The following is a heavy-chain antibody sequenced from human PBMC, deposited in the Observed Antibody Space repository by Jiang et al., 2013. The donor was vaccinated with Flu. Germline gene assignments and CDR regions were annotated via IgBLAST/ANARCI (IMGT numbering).Heavy chain of an antibody. V-gene: IGHV1-18*01. CDR1: GYIFTSYG. CDR2: ISAYNGNT. CDR3: ARGRITIFGVAPNPTDY. J-gene: IGHJ4*02. Sequence: KPGASVKVSCKASGYIFTSYGISWARQAPGQGLEWMGWISAYNGNTNYAQKLQGRVTMTTDTSTSTAYMELRSLRSDDTAVYYCARGRITIFGVAPNPTDYWGQGTLVTVSS. D-gene: IGHD3-3*01.